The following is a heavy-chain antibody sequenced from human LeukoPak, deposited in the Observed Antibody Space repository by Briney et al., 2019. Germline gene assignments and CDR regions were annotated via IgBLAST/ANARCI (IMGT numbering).Heavy chain of an antibody. CDR2: ITDDGSNK. J-gene: IGHJ4*02. CDR1: GFTFSSYG. CDR3: AKSRWPTVTSYYFDY. D-gene: IGHD4-17*01. Sequence: GGSLRLSCAPSGFTFSSYGMHWVRQAPGKRVEWVADITDDGSNKNYVDSVKGRFTISRDNSMNTLYLQMNSLGAEDTAVYYCAKSRWPTVTSYYFDYWGQGTLVTVS. V-gene: IGHV3-30*18.